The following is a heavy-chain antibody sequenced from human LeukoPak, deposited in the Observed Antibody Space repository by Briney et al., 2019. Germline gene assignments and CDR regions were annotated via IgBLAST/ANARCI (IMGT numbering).Heavy chain of an antibody. V-gene: IGHV1-69*05. Sequence: SVKLSCKCSGGGCSSCAICWGRLGPGPGLGLVGRVSLFSGGGNYSQKFQGRVTITTDASTSTAYMELSSLRSEDTAVYYCARDAGGDCSGGSCTDYFDYWGQGTLVTVSS. CDR3: ARDAGGDCSGGSCTDYFDY. D-gene: IGHD2-15*01. J-gene: IGHJ4*02. CDR2: VSLFSGGG. CDR1: GGGCSSCA.